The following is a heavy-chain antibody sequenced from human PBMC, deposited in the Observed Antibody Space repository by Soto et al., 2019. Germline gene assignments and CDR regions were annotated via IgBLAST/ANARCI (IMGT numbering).Heavy chain of an antibody. J-gene: IGHJ5*02. CDR2: IYYSGST. Sequence: SETLSLTCTVSGGSISSYYWSWIRQPPGKGLEWIGYIYYSGSTNYNPSLKSRVTISVDTSKNQFSLKLSSVTAADTAVYYCARKGDWFDPWGQGTLVTVSS. D-gene: IGHD1-26*01. CDR3: ARKGDWFDP. V-gene: IGHV4-59*01. CDR1: GGSISSYY.